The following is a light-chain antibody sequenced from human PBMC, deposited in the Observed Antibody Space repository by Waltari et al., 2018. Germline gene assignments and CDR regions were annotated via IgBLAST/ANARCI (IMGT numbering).Light chain of an antibody. CDR3: QQSYSTLFT. CDR2: GAS. CDR1: QSISSY. J-gene: IGKJ3*01. V-gene: IGKV1-39*01. Sequence: DIQMTQSPSSLSASVGDRVTITCRASQSISSYLNWYQQKPGKPPNLLIYGASNLQSGVPSRFSGGGSGTDFTLTISSLQPEDFATYYCQQSYSTLFTFGPGTKVDIK.